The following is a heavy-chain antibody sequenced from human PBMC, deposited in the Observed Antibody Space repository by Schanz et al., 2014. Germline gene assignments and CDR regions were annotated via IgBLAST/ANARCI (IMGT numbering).Heavy chain of an antibody. D-gene: IGHD2-15*01. J-gene: IGHJ5*01. V-gene: IGHV3-23*01. Sequence: EVQLLESGGGLVQPGGSLRLSCAASGFTFSSYAMSWVRQAPGKGLEWVSAISGSGGSTYYADSVKGRFIISRDNSKNTLFLQMDSLRVEDTAVYYCSKDKQGSRSDDSWGQGTLVTVSS. CDR2: ISGSGGST. CDR3: SKDKQGSRSDDS. CDR1: GFTFSSYA.